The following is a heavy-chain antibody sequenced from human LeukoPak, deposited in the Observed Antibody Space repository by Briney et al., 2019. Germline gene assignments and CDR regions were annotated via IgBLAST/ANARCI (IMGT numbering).Heavy chain of an antibody. D-gene: IGHD2-15*01. J-gene: IGHJ4*02. Sequence: GGSLRLSCAASAFTFSNAWMNWVRHAPGKGLEWVGRIKSKTDGGTTDYAAPVKGRFTISRDDPKNTLYLQMNSLKTEDTAVYYCTTEERVSSGYCSGGSCYIDYWGQGTLVTVSS. V-gene: IGHV3-15*01. CDR3: TTEERVSSGYCSGGSCYIDY. CDR2: IKSKTDGGTT. CDR1: AFTFSNAW.